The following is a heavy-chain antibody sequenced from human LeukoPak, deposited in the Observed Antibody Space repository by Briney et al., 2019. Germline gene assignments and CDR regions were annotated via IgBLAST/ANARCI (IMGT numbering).Heavy chain of an antibody. CDR2: ISPSGGST. Sequence: ASVKVSCKASGYTVITYYIHWVRQAPGQGLEWMGIISPSGGSTTYAQKFQGRVTMTGDTSTRTVYMELSSLRSEDPAVYYCARSRLLLDSWGQGTLVTVSS. CDR1: GYTVITYY. V-gene: IGHV1-46*01. D-gene: IGHD2-21*02. CDR3: ARSRLLLDS. J-gene: IGHJ4*02.